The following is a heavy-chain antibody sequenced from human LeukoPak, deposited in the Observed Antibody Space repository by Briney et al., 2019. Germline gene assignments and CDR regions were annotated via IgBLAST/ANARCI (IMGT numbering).Heavy chain of an antibody. CDR1: GYTFTSYG. Sequence: ASVKVSCKASGYTFTSYGISWVRQAPGQGLEWMGWISAYNGNANYAQKPQGRVTMTTDTSTSTAYMELRSLRSDDTAVYYCARDSGDLYGVVITHYFDYWGQGTLVTVSS. D-gene: IGHD3-3*01. J-gene: IGHJ4*02. CDR2: ISAYNGNA. V-gene: IGHV1-18*01. CDR3: ARDSGDLYGVVITHYFDY.